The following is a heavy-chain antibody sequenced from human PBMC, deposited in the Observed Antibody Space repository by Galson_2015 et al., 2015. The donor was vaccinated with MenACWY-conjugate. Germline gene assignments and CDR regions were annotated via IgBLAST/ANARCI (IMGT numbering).Heavy chain of an antibody. D-gene: IGHD3-22*01. CDR1: EFTLSNAW. V-gene: IGHV3-15*01. CDR2: IKSKPDGGAT. CDR3: TTLTMIIIHDDY. J-gene: IGHJ4*02. Sequence: SLRLSCAASEFTLSNAWMNWVRQAPGKGLEWVGIIKSKPDGGATDYAAPVKGRFTISRDDSKNTLYLQMNSLKTGDTAVYYCTTLTMIIIHDDYWGQGTLVTVSS.